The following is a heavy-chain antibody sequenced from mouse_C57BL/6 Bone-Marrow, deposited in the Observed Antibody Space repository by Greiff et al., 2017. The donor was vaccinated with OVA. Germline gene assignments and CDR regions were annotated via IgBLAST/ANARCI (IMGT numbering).Heavy chain of an antibody. CDR3: ARQRITTVGFAY. D-gene: IGHD1-1*01. Sequence: EVQGVESGGDLVKPGGSLTLSCAASGFTFSSYGMSWVRQTPDKRLEWVATISSGGSYTYYPDSVKGRFTISRDNAKNTLYLQMSSLKSEDTAMYYCARQRITTVGFAYWGQGTLVTVSA. CDR2: ISSGGSYT. CDR1: GFTFSSYG. V-gene: IGHV5-6*01. J-gene: IGHJ3*01.